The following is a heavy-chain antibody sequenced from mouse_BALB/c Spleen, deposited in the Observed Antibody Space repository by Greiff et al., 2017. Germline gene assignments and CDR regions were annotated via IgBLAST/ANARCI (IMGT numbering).Heavy chain of an antibody. CDR2: ILPGSGST. Sequence: LVVSGAELMKPGASVKISCKATGYPFCSYWLEWVKQRPGHGLEWIGEILPGSGSTNYNEKFKGKATFTSATSSNTAYMQLSSLTSEDSAVYYCAREGTGTTYWGQESLVTVAA. D-gene: IGHD4-1*01. CDR3: AREGTGTTY. J-gene: IGHJ3*01. CDR1: GYPFCSYW. V-gene: IGHV1-9*01.